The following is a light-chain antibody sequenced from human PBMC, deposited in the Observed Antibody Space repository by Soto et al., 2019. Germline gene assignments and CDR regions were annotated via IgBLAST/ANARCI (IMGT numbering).Light chain of an antibody. CDR3: SSYTTTSTLL. Sequence: QSGLTQPASVSGSLGQSITISCTGSNRDIGAYNLVSWYQQYPDTAPNLIIYEVRNRPSGVSYRFTGSRSGNTASLTISALQADDESTFYCSSYTTTSTLLFGGGTKSPS. V-gene: IGLV2-14*01. J-gene: IGLJ3*02. CDR1: NRDIGAYNL. CDR2: EVR.